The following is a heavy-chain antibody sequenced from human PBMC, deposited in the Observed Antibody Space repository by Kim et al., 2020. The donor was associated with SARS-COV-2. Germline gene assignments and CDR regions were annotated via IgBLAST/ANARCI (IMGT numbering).Heavy chain of an antibody. Sequence: ASVKVSCKASGYTFTSYDINWVRQATGQGLEWMGWMNPNSGNTGYAQKFQGRVTMTRNTSISTAYMELSSLRSEDTAVYYCARGGIAAEGYYYYYGMDVWGQGTTVTVSS. D-gene: IGHD6-13*01. CDR1: GYTFTSYD. J-gene: IGHJ6*02. V-gene: IGHV1-8*01. CDR2: MNPNSGNT. CDR3: ARGGIAAEGYYYYYGMDV.